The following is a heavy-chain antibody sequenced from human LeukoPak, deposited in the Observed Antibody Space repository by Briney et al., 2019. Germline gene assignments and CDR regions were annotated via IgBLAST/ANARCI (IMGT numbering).Heavy chain of an antibody. J-gene: IGHJ6*03. D-gene: IGHD3-9*01. CDR2: IYTSGNT. V-gene: IGHV4-4*07. CDR1: GDSISSYY. CDR3: ARAGAPFYNILTDYRYYYYMDV. Sequence: SETLSLTCTVSGDSISSYYWSWIRQPAGKGLEWIGRIYTSGNTNYNPSLKSRVTMSVDTSKNQFSLKLSSVTAADTAVYYCARAGAPFYNILTDYRYYYYMDVWGKGTTVTISS.